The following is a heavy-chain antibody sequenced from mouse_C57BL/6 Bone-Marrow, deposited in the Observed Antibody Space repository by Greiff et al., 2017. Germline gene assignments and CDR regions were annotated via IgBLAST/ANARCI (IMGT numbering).Heavy chain of an antibody. CDR3: TFTTVVAPFAY. CDR2: IDREEGDT. D-gene: IGHD1-1*01. V-gene: IGHV14-4*01. Sequence: VQLQQSGAELVRPGASVKLSCTASGFNIKDDYMHWVKQRPEQGLAWIGWIDREEGDTEYASKFQGKATITADTSSNTAYLQLSSLTSEDTAVYYCTFTTVVAPFAYWGQGTLVTVSA. J-gene: IGHJ3*01. CDR1: GFNIKDDY.